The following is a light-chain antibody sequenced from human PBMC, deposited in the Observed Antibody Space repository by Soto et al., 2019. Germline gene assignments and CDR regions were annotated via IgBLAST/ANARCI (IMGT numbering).Light chain of an antibody. CDR1: QSVSSY. J-gene: IGKJ5*01. CDR3: QQRSNWPIT. CDR2: DAS. V-gene: IGKV3-11*01. Sequence: EIVLTQSPATLSLSPGERATLSCRASQSVSSYLAWNQQKPGQAPRLLIYDASNRATGIPARFSGSGSGTDFTLTISSLEPEDFAVYYCQQRSNWPITFGQGTRPEIK.